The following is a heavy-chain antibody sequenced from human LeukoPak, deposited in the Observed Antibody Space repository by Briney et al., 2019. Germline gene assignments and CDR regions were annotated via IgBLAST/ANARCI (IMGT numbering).Heavy chain of an antibody. J-gene: IGHJ4*02. CDR3: ARWTSGI. D-gene: IGHD1-26*01. CDR1: GPSISSGCY. V-gene: IGHV4-38-2*01. CDR2: IYHGAST. Sequence: SETLSLTCAVSGPSISSGCYWGWIRQPPGKGLEWIGTIYHGASTYYNPSLKSRVTISVDTSKNQFSLNLSSVTAADTAVYYCARWTSGIWGQGTLVTVSS.